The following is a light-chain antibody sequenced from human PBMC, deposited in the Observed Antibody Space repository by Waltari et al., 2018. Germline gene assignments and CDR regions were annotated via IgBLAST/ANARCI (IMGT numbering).Light chain of an antibody. CDR3: QQRSNWLGT. J-gene: IGKJ1*01. V-gene: IGKV3-11*01. CDR1: QGVSSY. CDR2: DAS. Sequence: EFVLTQYPATLSLSPGERATLSCRASQGVSSYFAWYQQKPGQAPRLLIYDASNRATGIPARFSGSGSGTDFTLTISSLEPEDFAVYYCQQRSNWLGTFGQGTKVEIK.